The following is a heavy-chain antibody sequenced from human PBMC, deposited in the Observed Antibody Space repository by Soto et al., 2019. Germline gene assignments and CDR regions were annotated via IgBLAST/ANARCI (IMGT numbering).Heavy chain of an antibody. CDR2: IFSDAER. V-gene: IGHV2-26*01. D-gene: IGHD1-1*01. CDR3: VRVNADTYQNYYGMDV. CDR1: GFSLSTGRMG. Sequence: QVTLKESGPVLVKPTETVTLTCAVSGFSLSTGRMGVSWIRQPPGKALEWLAHIFSDAERSYSTSMESRLTISKDASGSQVVLTMNTIDPVDTGTDYCVRVNADTYQNYYGMDVWGKGTTVTVSS. J-gene: IGHJ6*04.